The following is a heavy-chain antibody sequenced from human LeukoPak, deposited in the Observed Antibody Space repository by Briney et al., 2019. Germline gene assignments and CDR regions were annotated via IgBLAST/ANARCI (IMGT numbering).Heavy chain of an antibody. CDR3: ARDREGWFGEIQHYGMDV. J-gene: IGHJ6*02. CDR1: GGSISSGGYY. CDR2: IYYSGST. V-gene: IGHV4-31*03. D-gene: IGHD3-10*01. Sequence: SQTLSLTCTVSGGSISSGGYYWGWIRQHPGKGLEWIGYIYYSGSTYYNPSLKSRVTISVDTSKNQFSLKLSSVTAADTAVYYCARDREGWFGEIQHYGMDVWGQGTTVTVSS.